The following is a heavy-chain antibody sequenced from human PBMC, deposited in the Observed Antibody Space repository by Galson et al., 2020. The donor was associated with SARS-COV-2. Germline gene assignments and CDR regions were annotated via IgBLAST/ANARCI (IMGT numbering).Heavy chain of an antibody. V-gene: IGHV2-5*02. CDR1: GFSLSTTGVG. CDR3: AHKPRGTSCYSS. Sequence: KMSGPTLVKPTQTLTLTCTFSGFSLSTTGVGVGWIRQSPGKALEWLAPIYWDDDKRYRPSLETRLTITKDTSKNQVVLTMTNMDPVDTATYYCAHKPRGTSCYSSWGQGTLVTVST. D-gene: IGHD2-21*01. CDR2: IYWDDDK. J-gene: IGHJ5*02.